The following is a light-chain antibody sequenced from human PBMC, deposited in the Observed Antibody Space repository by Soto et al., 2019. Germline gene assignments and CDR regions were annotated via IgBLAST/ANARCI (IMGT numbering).Light chain of an antibody. CDR2: DAS. J-gene: IGKJ4*01. CDR1: QYIYNY. Sequence: EIQMTQSPSSLYASVGDRVNLTCRASQYIYNYLSWYQQKPGKAPKLLIYDASSLQSGVPPRFSGSGSGTDFTLSINSLQPEEFATYYCQQTYSTPLTVGGGTKVDI. CDR3: QQTYSTPLT. V-gene: IGKV1-39*01.